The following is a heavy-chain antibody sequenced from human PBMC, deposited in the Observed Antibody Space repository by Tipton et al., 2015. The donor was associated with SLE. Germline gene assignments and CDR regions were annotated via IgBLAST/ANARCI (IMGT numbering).Heavy chain of an antibody. Sequence: TLSLTCDVYGGSFSGYYWSWIRQPPGKGLEWIGEINHSGSTNYNPSLKSRVTISVDTSKNQFSLKLSSVTAADTAVYYCARHELGAPIDYWGQGTLVTVSS. J-gene: IGHJ4*02. CDR3: ARHELGAPIDY. D-gene: IGHD7-27*01. V-gene: IGHV4-34*01. CDR2: INHSGST. CDR1: GGSFSGYY.